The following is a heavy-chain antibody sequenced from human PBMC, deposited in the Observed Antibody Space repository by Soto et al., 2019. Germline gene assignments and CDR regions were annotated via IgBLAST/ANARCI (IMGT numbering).Heavy chain of an antibody. CDR2: INAGNGNT. CDR1: GYSFTSYS. CDR3: ARGLSCGYSGYGH. D-gene: IGHD5-12*01. V-gene: IGHV1-3*01. J-gene: IGHJ4*02. Sequence: QVQLVQSGAAVKKPGASVKVSCKASGYSFTSYSMHWVRQAPGQRLEWMGWINAGNGNTKYSQKFQGRVTITRDTSASTAYMELSSLRSEDTAVYYCARGLSCGYSGYGHWGQGPLVTVSS.